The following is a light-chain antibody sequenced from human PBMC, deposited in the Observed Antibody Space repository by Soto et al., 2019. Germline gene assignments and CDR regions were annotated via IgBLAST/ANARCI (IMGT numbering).Light chain of an antibody. CDR2: GAS. Sequence: EIVLTQSPGTLSLSPGERATLFCRASQTVSSDYLAWYQQKPGQAPRLLIYGASSRATGSPGRFSGSGSGTDFTLTITRLEAEDFAVYYCQQYGRSITFGQGTRLEIK. J-gene: IGKJ5*01. CDR1: QTVSSDY. CDR3: QQYGRSIT. V-gene: IGKV3-20*01.